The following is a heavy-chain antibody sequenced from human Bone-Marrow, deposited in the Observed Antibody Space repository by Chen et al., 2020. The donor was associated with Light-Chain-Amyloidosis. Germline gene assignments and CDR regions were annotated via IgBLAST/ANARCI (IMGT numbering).Heavy chain of an antibody. CDR1: GDSIDNYFYF. Sequence: QLQLQESGPGLVRPSETLSLTCTGPGDSIDNYFYFWGWIRQAPGKGLEWIGTIYTSGSTYYTPSLKSRVAMSVDASKKQFSLILNSVTAADTAMYYCARPATPIGRIWFDPWGQGILVTVSS. D-gene: IGHD2-15*01. CDR3: ARPATPIGRIWFDP. V-gene: IGHV4-39*01. CDR2: IYTSGST. J-gene: IGHJ5*02.